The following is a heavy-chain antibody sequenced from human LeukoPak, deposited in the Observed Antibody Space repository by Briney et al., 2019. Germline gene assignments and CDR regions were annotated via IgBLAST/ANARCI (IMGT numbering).Heavy chain of an antibody. J-gene: IGHJ4*02. CDR3: ARARGIAAPGHGWYFDY. Sequence: GGSLRLSCAASGFTFSSYAMSWVRQAPGKGLEWVSAISGSGGSTYYADSVKGRFTISRDNSKNTLYLQMNSLRAEDTAVYYCARARGIAAPGHGWYFDYWGQGTLVTVSS. CDR1: GFTFSSYA. CDR2: ISGSGGST. D-gene: IGHD6-13*01. V-gene: IGHV3-23*01.